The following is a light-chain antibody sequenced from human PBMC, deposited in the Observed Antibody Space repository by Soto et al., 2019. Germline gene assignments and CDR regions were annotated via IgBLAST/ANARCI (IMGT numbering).Light chain of an antibody. V-gene: IGLV2-14*01. CDR3: SSYTSSSTYI. J-gene: IGLJ1*01. CDR2: EGT. Sequence: QSVLTQPASVSLSPGQSITISCTGTTSDVGGYNYVSWYQQHPGKAPKLMIYEGTKRPSGVSNRFSGSKSGKTASLTISGLQAEDEADYYCSSYTSSSTYIFGTGTKVTVL. CDR1: TSDVGGYNY.